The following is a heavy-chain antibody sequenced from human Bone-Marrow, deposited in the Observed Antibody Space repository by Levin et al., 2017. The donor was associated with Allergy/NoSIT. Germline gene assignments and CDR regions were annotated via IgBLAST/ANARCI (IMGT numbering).Heavy chain of an antibody. D-gene: IGHD3-10*01. CDR2: MYHAGTT. CDR1: GGPISGGGYS. V-gene: IGHV4-30-2*01. CDR3: ARASGATVFDY. J-gene: IGHJ4*01. Sequence: LRLSCAVSGGPISGGGYSWSWIRQPPGKGLEWIGYMYHAGTTLYNPSLKSRATISVDRTKNQFSLNVTSATAADTAIYYCARASGATVFDYWGHGILVTVSS.